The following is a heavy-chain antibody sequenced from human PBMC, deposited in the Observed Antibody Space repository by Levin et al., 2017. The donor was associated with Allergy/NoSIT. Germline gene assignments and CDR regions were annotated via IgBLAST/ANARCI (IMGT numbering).Heavy chain of an antibody. V-gene: IGHV1-18*01. J-gene: IGHJ5*02. CDR1: GYTFTSYG. CDR3: ARDNDVVVPENWFDP. Sequence: PGGSLRLSCKASGYTFTSYGISWVRQAPGQGLEWMGWISAYNGNTNYAQKLQGRVTMTTDTSTSTAYMELRSLRSDDTAVYYCARDNDVVVPENWFDPWGQGTLVTVSS. D-gene: IGHD2-2*01. CDR2: ISAYNGNT.